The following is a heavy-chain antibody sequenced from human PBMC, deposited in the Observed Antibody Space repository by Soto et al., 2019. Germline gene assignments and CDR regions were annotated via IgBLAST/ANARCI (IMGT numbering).Heavy chain of an antibody. V-gene: IGHV4-30-4*01. CDR1: GGSISNGDYY. CDR3: TGYFWSGPPRGY. J-gene: IGHJ4*02. D-gene: IGHD3-3*01. CDR2: IYYSGST. Sequence: QVQLQESGPGLVKPSQTLSLTCTVSGGSISNGDYYWSWIRQPPGKDLEWIGYIYYSGSTYYNPSLKRRVLISVDTSKNHISLSLSSVTAADTAIYYCTGYFWSGPPRGYWGQGTLVTVSS.